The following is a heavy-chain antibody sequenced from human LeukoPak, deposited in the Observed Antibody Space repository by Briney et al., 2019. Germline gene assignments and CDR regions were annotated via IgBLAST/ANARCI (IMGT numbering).Heavy chain of an antibody. CDR1: GFTFSSYA. D-gene: IGHD3-3*01. Sequence: GGSLRLSCAASGFTFSSYAMSWVRQAPGKGLEWVSAISGSGGSTYYADSVRGRFTISRDNSKNTLYLQMNSLRAEDTAVYYCAKKGDYDFWSGYNWFDPWGQGTLVTVSS. V-gene: IGHV3-23*01. CDR3: AKKGDYDFWSGYNWFDP. CDR2: ISGSGGST. J-gene: IGHJ5*02.